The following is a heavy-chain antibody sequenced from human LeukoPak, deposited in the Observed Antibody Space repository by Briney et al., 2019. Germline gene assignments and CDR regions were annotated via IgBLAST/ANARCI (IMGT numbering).Heavy chain of an antibody. Sequence: GSTVNVSCKASGGTFSSYAISWVRQAPGQGLEWMGGIIPIFGTANYAQKFQGRVTITADESTSTAYMELSSLRSEDTAVYYCARGSATYYYDSSGYWGQGTLVTVSS. J-gene: IGHJ4*02. D-gene: IGHD3-22*01. CDR1: GGTFSSYA. CDR2: IIPIFGTA. CDR3: ARGSATYYYDSSGY. V-gene: IGHV1-69*01.